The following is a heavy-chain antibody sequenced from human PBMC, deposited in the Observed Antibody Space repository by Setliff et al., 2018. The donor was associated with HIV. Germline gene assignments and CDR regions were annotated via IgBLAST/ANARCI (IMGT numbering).Heavy chain of an antibody. V-gene: IGHV4-28*05. Sequence: PSETLSLTCAVSGYSISSSNWWGWIRQPPGKGLEWIGYIYYSGSIYYNPSLKSRVTMSVDTSKNQFSLKLSSVTAVDTAVYYCARTPYCSGGSCYFDLWGRGTLVTVSS. CDR3: ARTPYCSGGSCYFDL. CDR2: IYYSGSI. CDR1: GYSISSSNW. D-gene: IGHD2-15*01. J-gene: IGHJ2*01.